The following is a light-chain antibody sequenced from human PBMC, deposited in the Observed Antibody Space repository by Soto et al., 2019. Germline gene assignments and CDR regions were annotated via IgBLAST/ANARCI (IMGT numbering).Light chain of an antibody. CDR2: DTS. CDR3: EQYDNLPFT. J-gene: IGKJ3*01. CDR1: QDISNY. V-gene: IGKV1-33*01. Sequence: DIQMTQSPSSLSASVGDRITITCQASQDISNYLNWYQQKPGRAPKLLIYDTSNLETGVPSRFSGTGSGTDFTFTTGSLQPEDFATYYCEQYDNLPFTFDPGTKVDIK.